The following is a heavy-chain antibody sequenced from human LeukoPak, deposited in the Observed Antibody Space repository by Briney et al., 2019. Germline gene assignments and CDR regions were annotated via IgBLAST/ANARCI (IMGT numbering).Heavy chain of an antibody. J-gene: IGHJ3*02. Sequence: PGGSLRLSCAASGFTFSSYGMHWVRQAPGKGLEWVAVIWYDGSNKYYADSVKGRFTISRDNSKNTLYLQMNSLRAEDTAVYYCAIGRGYTYDTDAFDIWGQGTMVTVSS. CDR3: AIGRGYTYDTDAFDI. D-gene: IGHD5-18*01. CDR1: GFTFSSYG. CDR2: IWYDGSNK. V-gene: IGHV3-33*01.